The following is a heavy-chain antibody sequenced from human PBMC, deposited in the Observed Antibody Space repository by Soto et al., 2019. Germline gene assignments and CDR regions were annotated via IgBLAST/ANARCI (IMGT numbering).Heavy chain of an antibody. CDR3: ARAFMPLTRDWYFDL. D-gene: IGHD4-17*01. V-gene: IGHV4-30-4*01. CDR2: IFDSGST. CDR1: GGSISGGVHS. Sequence: QVQLQESGPGLVKPSETLSLTCTVSGGSISGGVHSWSWIRQPPGKGLEWIGHIFDSGSTYFNPSVKSRLTTSMDTSKNQYSLRLSSVTAADTAGYYCARAFMPLTRDWYFDLWGRGTLVTVSS. J-gene: IGHJ2*01.